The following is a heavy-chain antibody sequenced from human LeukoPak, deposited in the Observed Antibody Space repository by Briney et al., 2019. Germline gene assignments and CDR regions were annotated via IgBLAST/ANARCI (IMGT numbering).Heavy chain of an antibody. V-gene: IGHV3-21*01. CDR3: ARDQFEGRAYCGGDCYYY. J-gene: IGHJ4*02. CDR2: ISSSSSYI. Sequence: GGSLRLSCAASGFTFSSYSMNWVRQAPGKGLEWVSSISSSSSYIYYADSVKGRFTISRDNAKNSLYLQMNSLRAEDTAVYYCARDQFEGRAYCGGDCYYYWGQGTLVTVSS. D-gene: IGHD2-21*02. CDR1: GFTFSSYS.